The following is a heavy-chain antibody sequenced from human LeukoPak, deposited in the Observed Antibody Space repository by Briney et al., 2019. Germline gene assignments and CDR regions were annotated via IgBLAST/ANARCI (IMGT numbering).Heavy chain of an antibody. D-gene: IGHD3-3*01. CDR2: ISGSGGST. CDR3: AKNGQDYDFWSGYHPIDY. CDR1: GFTFSSYA. V-gene: IGHV3-23*01. J-gene: IGHJ4*02. Sequence: GGSLRLSCAASGFTFSSYAMSWVRQAPGKGLEWVSAISGSGGSTYYADSVKGRFTISRDNSKNTLYLQMNSLRAEDTAEYYCAKNGQDYDFWSGYHPIDYWGQGTLVTVSS.